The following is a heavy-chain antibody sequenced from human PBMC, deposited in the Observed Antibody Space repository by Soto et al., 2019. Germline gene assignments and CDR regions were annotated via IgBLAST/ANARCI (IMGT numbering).Heavy chain of an antibody. Sequence: QVQLVESGGGLVKPGGSLRLSCAASGSSFSDYYMSWIRQSPGKGLEWLSYITSSSSYTHYADSVKGRFTISRDNXKKSLYLQMNSLRAEDTAVYYCAGGQDNLAVNFDYWGQGTPVTVSS. J-gene: IGHJ4*02. CDR3: AGGQDNLAVNFDY. CDR1: GSSFSDYY. CDR2: ITSSSSYT. D-gene: IGHD1-1*01. V-gene: IGHV3-11*05.